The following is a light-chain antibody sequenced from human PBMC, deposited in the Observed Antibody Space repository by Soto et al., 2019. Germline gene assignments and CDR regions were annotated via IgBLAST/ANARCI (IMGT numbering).Light chain of an antibody. CDR3: SSYSGTNNYV. V-gene: IGLV2-8*01. CDR2: EVT. Sequence: HSALTQPASVSGSPGQSITISCTGTSSDVGGYNFVSWYQQHPGKAPTLIIYEVTKRPSGVPDRFSGSKSGNTASLTVSGLQAEDEADYYCSSYSGTNNYVFGTGTK. J-gene: IGLJ1*01. CDR1: SSDVGGYNF.